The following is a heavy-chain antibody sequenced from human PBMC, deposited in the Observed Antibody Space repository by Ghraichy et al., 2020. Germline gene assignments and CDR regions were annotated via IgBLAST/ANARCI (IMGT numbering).Heavy chain of an antibody. CDR1: GRSISSSSYF. CDR2: IYYRGNT. J-gene: IGHJ4*02. D-gene: IGHD3-16*01. Sequence: SQTLSLTCTVSGRSISSSSYFWGWIRQPPGKGLEWIGSIYYRGNTYYNPPLKSRVTISVDMSKNQFSLKLSSVTAADTAVYYCARISPSFGGVTRVRVFTEFDYWGQGTLVTVSS. CDR3: ARISPSFGGVTRVRVFTEFDY. V-gene: IGHV4-39*01.